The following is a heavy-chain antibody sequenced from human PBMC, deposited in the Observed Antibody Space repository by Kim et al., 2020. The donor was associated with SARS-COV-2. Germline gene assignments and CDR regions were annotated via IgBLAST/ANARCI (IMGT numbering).Heavy chain of an antibody. CDR2: ISYDGSNK. CDR1: GFTFSSYA. CDR3: ARDGVAAAGTGSYDYGR. D-gene: IGHD6-13*01. V-gene: IGHV3-30*04. J-gene: IGHJ6*01. Sequence: GGSLRLSCAASGFTFSSYAMHWVRQAPGKGLEWVAVISYDGSNKYYADSVKGRFTISRDNSKNTLYLQMNSLRAEDTAVYYCARDGVAAAGTGSYDYGR.